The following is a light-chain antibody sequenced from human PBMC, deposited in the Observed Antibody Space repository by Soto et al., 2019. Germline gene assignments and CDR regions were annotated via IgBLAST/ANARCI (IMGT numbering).Light chain of an antibody. V-gene: IGKV1-5*03. CDR2: KAS. J-gene: IGKJ1*01. CDR3: QEYNSYWT. Sequence: DMQMTQSPSTLSASVGDRVTITCRASQSINNWLAWYQQKPGKAPKLLIYKASSLESGVPSRFSGSGSGTEFTLTIISLQPDDFATYYCQEYNSYWTFGQGTKVEIK. CDR1: QSINNW.